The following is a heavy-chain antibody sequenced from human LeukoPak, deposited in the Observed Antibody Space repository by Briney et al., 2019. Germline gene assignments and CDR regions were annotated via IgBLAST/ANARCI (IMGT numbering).Heavy chain of an antibody. J-gene: IGHJ4*02. CDR2: IYHSGST. CDR3: ARDGDGYKLGYFDY. CDR1: GGSISSGGYY. Sequence: PSQTLSLTCTVSGGSISSGGYYWSWIRQPPGKGLEWIGYIYHSGSTYYNPSLKSRVTISVDRSKNQFSLKLSSVTAADTAVYYCARDGDGYKLGYFDYWGQGTLVTVSS. V-gene: IGHV4-30-2*01. D-gene: IGHD5-24*01.